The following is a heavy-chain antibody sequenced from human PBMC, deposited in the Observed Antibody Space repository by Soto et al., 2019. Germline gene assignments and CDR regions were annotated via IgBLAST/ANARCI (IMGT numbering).Heavy chain of an antibody. Sequence: GGSLRLSCAASGFIFSSYAMSWVRQAPGKGLEWVSAISGSGGSTYYADSVKGRFTISRDNSKNTLYLQMNSLRAEDTAVYYCAKDVFSETTVTYPFDYWGQGTLVTVSS. D-gene: IGHD4-4*01. CDR2: ISGSGGST. CDR1: GFIFSSYA. CDR3: AKDVFSETTVTYPFDY. V-gene: IGHV3-23*01. J-gene: IGHJ4*02.